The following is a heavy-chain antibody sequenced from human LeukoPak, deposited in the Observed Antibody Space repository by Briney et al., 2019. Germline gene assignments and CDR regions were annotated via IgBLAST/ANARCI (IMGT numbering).Heavy chain of an antibody. CDR1: GGSISSYY. Sequence: PSETLSLTCTVSGGSISSYYWSWIRQPPWKGLEWIGYISYIGSTNYNPSLKSRVTISVDKSKNQFSLKLTSVTAADTAVYYCARHSVCFDPWGQGTLVTVSS. J-gene: IGHJ5*02. CDR2: ISYIGST. CDR3: ARHSVCFDP. V-gene: IGHV4-59*08.